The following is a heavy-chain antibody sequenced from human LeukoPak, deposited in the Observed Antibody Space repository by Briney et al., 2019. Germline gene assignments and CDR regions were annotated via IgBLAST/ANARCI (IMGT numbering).Heavy chain of an antibody. CDR2: INTDGSST. J-gene: IGHJ4*02. CDR3: AIGGPAAFDY. CDR1: GFTVSNNH. Sequence: GGSLRLSCVVSGFTVSNNHMSWVRQAPGKGLVWVSRINTDGSSTSYADSVKGRFTISRDNAKNTLYLQMNSLRAEDTAVYYCAIGGPAAFDYWGQGTLVTVSS. V-gene: IGHV3-74*01. D-gene: IGHD2-2*01.